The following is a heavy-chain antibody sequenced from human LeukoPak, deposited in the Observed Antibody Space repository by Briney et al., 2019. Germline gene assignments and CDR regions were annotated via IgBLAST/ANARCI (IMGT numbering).Heavy chain of an antibody. D-gene: IGHD3-3*01. Sequence: SETLSLTCTVSGGSISSYYWSWIRQHPGKGLEWIGYIYYSGSTYYNPSLKSRVTISVDTSKNQFSLKLSSVTAADTAVYYCARESENDFWSVGGLLGAFDIWGQGTMVTVSS. CDR3: ARESENDFWSVGGLLGAFDI. V-gene: IGHV4-59*06. CDR1: GGSISSYY. J-gene: IGHJ3*02. CDR2: IYYSGST.